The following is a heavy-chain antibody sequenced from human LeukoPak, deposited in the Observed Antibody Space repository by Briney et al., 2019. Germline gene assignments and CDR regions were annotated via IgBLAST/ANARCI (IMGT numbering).Heavy chain of an antibody. J-gene: IGHJ6*03. V-gene: IGHV4-61*02. CDR1: GGSISSGSYY. Sequence: SQTLSLTCTVSGGSISSGSYYWSWIRQPAGKGLEWIGRIYTSGSTNYNPSLKSRVTISVDTSKNQFSLELSSVTAADTAVYYCAREINGFGELLQGPYYYYYMDVWGKGTTVTVSS. CDR3: AREINGFGELLQGPYYYYYMDV. D-gene: IGHD3-10*01. CDR2: IYTSGST.